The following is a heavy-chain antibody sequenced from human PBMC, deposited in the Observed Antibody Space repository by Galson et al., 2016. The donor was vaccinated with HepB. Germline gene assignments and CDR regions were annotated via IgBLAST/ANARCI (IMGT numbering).Heavy chain of an antibody. CDR2: VNCRTGST. Sequence: SVKVSCKASGYVFIDFFIHWVRQAPGQGFEWMGLVNCRTGSTEHQQKFQDRVTMTRDTSIDTAYMEMVGLRSDDTAVYYCVYRGPDFDYWGQGTQVTVSS. CDR1: GYVFIDFF. V-gene: IGHV1-2*02. J-gene: IGHJ4*02. D-gene: IGHD1-14*01. CDR3: VYRGPDFDY.